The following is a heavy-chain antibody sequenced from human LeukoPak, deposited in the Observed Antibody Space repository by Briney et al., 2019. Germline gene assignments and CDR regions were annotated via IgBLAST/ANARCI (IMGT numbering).Heavy chain of an antibody. CDR2: IYHSGST. J-gene: IGHJ6*02. Sequence: SETLSLTCAVSGGSISSSNWWSWVRQPPGKGLEWIGEIYHSGSTNYNPSLKSRVTISVDKSKNQFSLKLSSVTAADTAVYYCARDRANYYDSSGSSGGMDVWGQGTTVTVSS. D-gene: IGHD3-22*01. CDR3: ARDRANYYDSSGSSGGMDV. V-gene: IGHV4-4*02. CDR1: GGSISSSNW.